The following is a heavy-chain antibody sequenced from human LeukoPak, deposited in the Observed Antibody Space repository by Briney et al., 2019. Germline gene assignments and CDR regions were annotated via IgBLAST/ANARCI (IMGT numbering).Heavy chain of an antibody. CDR1: GYTLTELS. Sequence: GASVKVSCKVSGYTLTELSMHWVRQAPGKGLEWMGGFDPEDGETIYAQKFQGRVTMTEDTSTDTAYMELSSLRSEDTAVYYCAKEGSRGAAAGTKGGIQGSFDYWGQGTLVTASS. D-gene: IGHD6-13*01. V-gene: IGHV1-24*01. CDR3: AKEGSRGAAAGTKGGIQGSFDY. CDR2: FDPEDGET. J-gene: IGHJ4*02.